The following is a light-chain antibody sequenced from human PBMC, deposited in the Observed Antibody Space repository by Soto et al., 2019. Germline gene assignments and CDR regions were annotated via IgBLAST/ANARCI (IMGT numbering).Light chain of an antibody. Sequence: DIQMTQSPSSLSASLGDRVTITCQASQDISNYLNWYQQKPGKAPKLLIYAASSLQSGVPSRFSGSGSGTDFTLTISSLQPEDFATYYCQQSYSTPITFGQGTRLEIK. CDR3: QQSYSTPIT. J-gene: IGKJ5*01. CDR1: QDISNY. CDR2: AAS. V-gene: IGKV1-39*01.